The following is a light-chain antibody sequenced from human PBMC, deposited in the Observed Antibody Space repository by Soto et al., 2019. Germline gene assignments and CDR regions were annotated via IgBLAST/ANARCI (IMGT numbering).Light chain of an antibody. V-gene: IGKV4-1*01. CDR2: WAS. Sequence: DIVMTQSPDSLAVSMGERATTNCKSSQSVLYSSNNKNYLAWYQQKPGQPPKLLIYWASTRESGVPDRFSGSGSGTDVTLTISSLQAEDGAVDYGQKYYSTPLNFGGGNKGDIK. CDR1: QSVLYSSNNKNY. J-gene: IGKJ4*01. CDR3: QKYYSTPLN.